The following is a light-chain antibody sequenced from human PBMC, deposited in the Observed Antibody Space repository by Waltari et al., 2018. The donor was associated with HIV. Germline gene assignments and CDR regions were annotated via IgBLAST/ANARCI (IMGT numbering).Light chain of an antibody. J-gene: IGLJ3*02. Sequence: QSVLTQPPSVSGAPGQRVTISCTGNSSNIGADYDVHWYQQLPGTAPKLLIYNNQRPSGVPDRFAGAKSGTSASLAITGLRAEDEAYYFCQSYDSSLSGSRVFGGGTKLTVL. V-gene: IGLV1-40*01. CDR1: SSNIGADYD. CDR2: NN. CDR3: QSYDSSLSGSRV.